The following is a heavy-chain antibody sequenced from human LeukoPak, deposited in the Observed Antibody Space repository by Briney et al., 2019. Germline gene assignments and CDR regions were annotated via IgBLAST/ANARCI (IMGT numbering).Heavy chain of an antibody. D-gene: IGHD3-16*02. CDR3: AKDERGDETYYDYVWGSYRPSPGDY. CDR2: IRFDGINK. Sequence: PGGSLRLSCAASGFTFSSYGMHWVRQAPGKGLEWVAFIRFDGINKYYADSVKGRFTISRDNSKNTLCLQMNSLRAEDTAVYYCAKDERGDETYYDYVWGSYRPSPGDYWGQGTLVTVSS. J-gene: IGHJ4*02. V-gene: IGHV3-30*02. CDR1: GFTFSSYG.